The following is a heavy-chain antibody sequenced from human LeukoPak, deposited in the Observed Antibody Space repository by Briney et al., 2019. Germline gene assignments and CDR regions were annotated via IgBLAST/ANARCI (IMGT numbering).Heavy chain of an antibody. V-gene: IGHV3-23*01. J-gene: IGHJ4*02. CDR2: ITGSGDTT. D-gene: IGHD3-9*01. CDR1: GFAFSSYS. Sequence: PGGSLRFSCAASGFAFSSYSINWVRQAPGKGLEWVSAITGSGDTTYYADSVEGRFTISRDNSKNALYVEMNTLRAEDTAVYYCAKWGDYDILTGYYVSDFWGQGTLVTVSS. CDR3: AKWGDYDILTGYYVSDF.